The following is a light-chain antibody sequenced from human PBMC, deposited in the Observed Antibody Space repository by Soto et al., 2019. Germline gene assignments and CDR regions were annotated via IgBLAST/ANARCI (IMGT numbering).Light chain of an antibody. J-gene: IGLJ2*01. CDR2: EGS. V-gene: IGLV2-23*03. CDR1: SSDVGSYNL. Sequence: QSALTQPASVSGSPGQSITISCTGTSSDVGSYNLVSWYQQHPGKAPKLMIYEGSKRPSGVSNRFSGSKSGNTASLTISDLQAEDEADYYCCSYAGSSTFVFGGGTQLTVL. CDR3: CSYAGSSTFV.